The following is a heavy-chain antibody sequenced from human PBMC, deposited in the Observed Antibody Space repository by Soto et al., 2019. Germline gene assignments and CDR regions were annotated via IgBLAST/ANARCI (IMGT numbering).Heavy chain of an antibody. D-gene: IGHD6-6*01. Sequence: LTSEEPXEALTLSSTCSPFSLSTSGVGVGWIRQPPGKALEWLALIYWDDDKRYSPSLKSRLTINKDTSKNQVVLTMTNMDPVDTATYHCAHRAIAARPGFAFDIWGQGTMVTVS. CDR1: PFSLSTSGVG. CDR3: AHRAIAARPGFAFDI. V-gene: IGHV2-5*02. J-gene: IGHJ3*02. CDR2: IYWDDDK.